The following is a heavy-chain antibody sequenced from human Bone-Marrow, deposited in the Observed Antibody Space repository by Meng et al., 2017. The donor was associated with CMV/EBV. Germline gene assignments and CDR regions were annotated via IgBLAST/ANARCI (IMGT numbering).Heavy chain of an antibody. V-gene: IGHV3-23*01. D-gene: IGHD2-2*01. CDR3: AKDFDIVVLQTKYY. CDR2: ISGSGGST. J-gene: IGHJ4*02. CDR1: GFPFSSYA. Sequence: GEYLKISCAASGFPFSSYAMSWVRQAPGKGLEWVSAISGSGGSTYYADSVKGRFTISRDNSNNTLYLQMDSLRAEDTAVYFCAKDFDIVVLQTKYYWGQGTLVTVSS.